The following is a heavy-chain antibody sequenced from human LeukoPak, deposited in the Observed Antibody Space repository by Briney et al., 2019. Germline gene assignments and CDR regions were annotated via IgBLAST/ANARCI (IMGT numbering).Heavy chain of an antibody. CDR1: GDSVSSNSAA. D-gene: IGHD2-2*01. CDR2: TYYRSKWYN. Sequence: SQTLSLTCAISGDSVSSNSAAWNWIRQSPSRGLERLGRTYYRSKWYNDYAVSVKSRITINPDTSKNQFSLQLNSVTPEDTAVYYCARASTYCSSTSCYPPYYYYYMDVWGKGTTVTVSS. CDR3: ARASTYCSSTSCYPPYYYYYMDV. V-gene: IGHV6-1*01. J-gene: IGHJ6*03.